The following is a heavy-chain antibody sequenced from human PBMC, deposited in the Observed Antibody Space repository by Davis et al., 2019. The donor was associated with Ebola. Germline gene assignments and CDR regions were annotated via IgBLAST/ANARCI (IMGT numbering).Heavy chain of an antibody. J-gene: IGHJ4*02. Sequence: ASVKVSCKASGFILTNYAMHWVRQAPGQRLEWMGWIHGGNGNRKYSQKFQGRVTITMDTSASTAYMELSSLRSEDTAVYYCARAAFGYNSGWYADYWGQGTLVTVSS. CDR1: GFILTNYA. V-gene: IGHV1-3*01. CDR3: ARAAFGYNSGWYADY. D-gene: IGHD6-19*01. CDR2: IHGGNGNR.